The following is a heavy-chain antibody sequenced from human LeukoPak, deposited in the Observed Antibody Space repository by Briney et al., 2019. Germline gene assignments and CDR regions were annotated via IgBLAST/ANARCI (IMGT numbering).Heavy chain of an antibody. CDR2: IYYSGST. Sequence: SETLSLTCTVSGGSISSYYWSWIRQPPGKGLEWIGYIYYSGSTNYNPSLKSRVTISVDTSKNQFSLKLSSVTAADTAVYYCARDLGWLSYAFDIWGQGTMVTVSS. J-gene: IGHJ3*02. V-gene: IGHV4-59*01. D-gene: IGHD3-16*02. CDR3: ARDLGWLSYAFDI. CDR1: GGSISSYY.